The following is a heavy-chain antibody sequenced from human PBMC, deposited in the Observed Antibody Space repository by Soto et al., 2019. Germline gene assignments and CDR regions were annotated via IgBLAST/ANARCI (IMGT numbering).Heavy chain of an antibody. V-gene: IGHV1-69*01. Sequence: QVQLVQSGAEIKKTGSSVKVSCKASGGTFSNYAINWIRQAPGQGLEWMGGIIPMFGTTYYAQRFQGRVTTTADESTSTAYMELSSLTSEDTAICYCARDLAPVVRGVLSSGMDVWGQGTTVTVSS. D-gene: IGHD3-10*02. CDR1: GGTFSNYA. CDR2: IIPMFGTT. CDR3: ARDLAPVVRGVLSSGMDV. J-gene: IGHJ6*02.